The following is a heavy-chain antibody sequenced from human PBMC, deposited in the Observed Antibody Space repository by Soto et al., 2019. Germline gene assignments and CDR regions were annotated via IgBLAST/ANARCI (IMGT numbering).Heavy chain of an antibody. J-gene: IGHJ4*02. CDR1: GRHISCCNL. CDR3: ARVISPMAPSDY. Sequence: QVQLQESGPGLVKPSGTLSLTCAVSGRHISCCNLGWCVRQPPGKGLEWIGEIYHSGSTNYNPSLKSRVTISVDKSKTQFSLRLSSVTAADTAVYYCARVISPMAPSDYWGQGTLVTVSS. D-gene: IGHD3-10*01. CDR2: IYHSGST. V-gene: IGHV4-4*02.